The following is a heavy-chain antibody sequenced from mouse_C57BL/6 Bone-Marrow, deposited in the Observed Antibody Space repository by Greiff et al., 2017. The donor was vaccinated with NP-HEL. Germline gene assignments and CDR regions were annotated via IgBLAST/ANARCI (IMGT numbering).Heavy chain of an antibody. J-gene: IGHJ2*01. Sequence: EVQRVESGGGLVQPGGSLKLSCAASGFTFSDYYMYWVRQTPEKRLEWVAYISNGGGSTYYPDTVKGRFTISRDNAKNTLYLQMSRLKSEDTAMYYCARHCCLCPFDYWGQGTTLTVSS. CDR2: ISNGGGST. CDR3: ARHCCLCPFDY. CDR1: GFTFSDYY. V-gene: IGHV5-12*01.